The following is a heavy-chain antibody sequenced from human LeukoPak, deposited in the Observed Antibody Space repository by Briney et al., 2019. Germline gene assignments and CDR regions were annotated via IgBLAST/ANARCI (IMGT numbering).Heavy chain of an antibody. CDR2: INPHSGVT. J-gene: IGHJ4*02. D-gene: IGHD6-19*01. Sequence: GASVKVSCKTSGYIFSDYYLHWVRQAPGQGLEWMGWINPHSGVTEYAQKFQGRVTVTRDTSISSASMEVSSLRSADTAVYYCARGQQWLEAFEHWGQGTLVTVSS. V-gene: IGHV1-2*02. CDR3: ARGQQWLEAFEH. CDR1: GYIFSDYY.